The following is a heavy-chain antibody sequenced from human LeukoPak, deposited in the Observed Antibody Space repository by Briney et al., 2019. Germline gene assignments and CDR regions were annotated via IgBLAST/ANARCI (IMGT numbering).Heavy chain of an antibody. D-gene: IGHD3-22*01. CDR1: GITLSNSG. J-gene: IGHJ4*02. CDR2: VRDGGSRT. CDR3: AKRGVVIRVILVGFHKEAYYFDS. Sequence: GGSLRLSCAVSGITLSNSGMSWVRQAAGKGLGWVAGVRDGGSRTNYADSVNGRSTISRDNPKNSLYLQMNSLRAKGTAVYFCAKRGVVIRVILVGFHKEAYYFDSWGQGALVTVSP. V-gene: IGHV3-23*01.